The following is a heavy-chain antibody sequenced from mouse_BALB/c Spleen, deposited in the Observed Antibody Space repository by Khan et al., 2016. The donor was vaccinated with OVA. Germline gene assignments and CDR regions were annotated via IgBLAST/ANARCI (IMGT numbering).Heavy chain of an antibody. V-gene: IGHV9-3-1*01. CDR1: GYTFTNYG. J-gene: IGHJ1*01. Sequence: LXQSGPELKKPGETVKISCKASGYTFTNYGMNWVKQAPGKGLKWMGWINTYTGEATYADDFKGRFAFSLETSASTAYLQINNLTNEDTATYFCARSNSYWYFDVWGAGTTVTVSS. CDR3: ARSNSYWYFDV. CDR2: INTYTGEA. D-gene: IGHD4-1*02.